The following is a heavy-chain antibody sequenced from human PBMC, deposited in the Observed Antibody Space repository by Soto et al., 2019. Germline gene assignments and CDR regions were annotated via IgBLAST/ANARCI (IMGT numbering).Heavy chain of an antibody. CDR3: ARDVFSFVLGYSTNGVCTLPLPYAGMNV. CDR1: GFTFSSYG. CDR2: IWYDGSNK. Sequence: GGSLRLSCAASGFTFSSYGMHWVRQAPGKGLEWVAVIWYDGSNKYYADSVKGRFTISRDNSKNTLYLQMNSLRAEDTAVYYCARDVFSFVLGYSTNGVCTLPLPYAGMNVWGQGTMVTVSS. D-gene: IGHD2-8*01. V-gene: IGHV3-33*01. J-gene: IGHJ6*02.